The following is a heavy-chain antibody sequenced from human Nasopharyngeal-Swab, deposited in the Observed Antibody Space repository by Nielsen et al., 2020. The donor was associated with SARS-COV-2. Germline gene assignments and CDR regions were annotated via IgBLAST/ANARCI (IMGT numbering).Heavy chain of an antibody. CDR3: ARVNGQLALAVRYFDL. V-gene: IGHV3-48*03. CDR2: ISSSGSTI. Sequence: GGSLRLSCAASGFTFSSYEMNWVRQAPGKGLEWVSYISSSGSTIYHADSVKGRFTISRDNAKNSLYLQMNSLRAEDTAVYYCARVNGQLALAVRYFDLWGRGTLVTVSS. J-gene: IGHJ2*01. CDR1: GFTFSSYE. D-gene: IGHD6-6*01.